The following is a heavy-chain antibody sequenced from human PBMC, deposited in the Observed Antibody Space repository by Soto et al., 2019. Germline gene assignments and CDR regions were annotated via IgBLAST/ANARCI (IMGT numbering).Heavy chain of an antibody. CDR2: IIPIFGTA. J-gene: IGHJ4*02. CDR1: GGTFSSYA. V-gene: IGHV1-69*06. Sequence: HVQLLQSGAAVKKPGSSVKVSCRASGGTFSSYAISWVRQDPGQGLEWLGGIIPIFGTANYAQQFQGRVTITADKATSTCYRELCSLRCEYKDVYYCASLSMIKCGGVIVIRLRGYWGQGPLVTVSS. D-gene: IGHD3-16*02. CDR3: ASLSMIKCGGVIVIRLRGY.